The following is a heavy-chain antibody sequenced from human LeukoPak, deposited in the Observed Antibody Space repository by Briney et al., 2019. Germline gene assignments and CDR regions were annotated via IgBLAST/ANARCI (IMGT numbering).Heavy chain of an antibody. CDR2: IWYGGSNK. Sequence: PGRSLRLSCAASGFTFSSYGMHWVRQAPGKGLEWVAVIWYGGSNKYYADSVKGRFTISRDNSKNTLYLQMNSLRAEDTAVYYCARGTYYYDSSGYYFDIWGQGTMVTVSS. V-gene: IGHV3-33*01. CDR3: ARGTYYYDSSGYYFDI. D-gene: IGHD3-22*01. CDR1: GFTFSSYG. J-gene: IGHJ3*02.